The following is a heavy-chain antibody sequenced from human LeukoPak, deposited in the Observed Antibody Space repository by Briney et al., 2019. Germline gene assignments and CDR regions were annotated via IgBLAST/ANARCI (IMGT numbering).Heavy chain of an antibody. CDR2: INPRGTST. CDR3: ARPSTYYYGSGYYFDY. J-gene: IGHJ4*02. Sequence: ASVKVSCKASGYTFTGYYMHWVRQAPGQGLEWMGIINPRGTSTNYAQKFQGRVTMTRDMSTSTVYMELSSLRSEDTAVYYCARPSTYYYGSGYYFDYWGQGTLVTVSS. V-gene: IGHV1-46*01. CDR1: GYTFTGYY. D-gene: IGHD3-22*01.